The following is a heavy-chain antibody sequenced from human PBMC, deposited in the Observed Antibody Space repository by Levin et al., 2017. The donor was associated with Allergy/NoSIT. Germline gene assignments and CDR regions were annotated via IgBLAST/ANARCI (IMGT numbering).Heavy chain of an antibody. CDR3: ARHPPGGHYGMDV. Sequence: ETLSLTCAASGFTFSSYSMNWVRQAPGKGLEWVSSITTTSRYIYYADSVKGRFTISRDNAKNSLYLQMNSLRAEDTAVYYCARHPPGGHYGMDVWGQGTTVTVSS. CDR2: ITTTSRYI. V-gene: IGHV3-21*01. J-gene: IGHJ6*02. CDR1: GFTFSSYS. D-gene: IGHD4-23*01.